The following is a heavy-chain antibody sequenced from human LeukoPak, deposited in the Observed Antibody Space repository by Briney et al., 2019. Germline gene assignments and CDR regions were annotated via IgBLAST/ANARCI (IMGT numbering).Heavy chain of an antibody. D-gene: IGHD6-6*01. CDR1: GGSVTRHF. J-gene: IGHJ4*02. CDR3: ARSVLPQLEEYYFDY. V-gene: IGHV4-59*02. Sequence: SETLSLTCTVSGGSVTRHFWSWIRQPPGKGLKWIGFVYHSGTTNYNPSLESRVTISIDTSKNQFSLTLTSVTAADTAVYYCARSVLPQLEEYYFDYWGQGTLITVSS. CDR2: VYHSGTT.